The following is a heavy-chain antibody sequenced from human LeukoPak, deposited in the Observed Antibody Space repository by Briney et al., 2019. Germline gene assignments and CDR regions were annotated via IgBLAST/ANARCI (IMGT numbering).Heavy chain of an antibody. D-gene: IGHD6-13*01. CDR3: ARQGYSSSWYATAGAFDV. V-gene: IGHV1-46*01. J-gene: IGHJ3*01. CDR2: INLSGGST. CDR1: GYTFTRYY. Sequence: GASVKVSCKASGYTFTRYYMHWVRQAPGQGPEWMGIINLSGGSTSYAQKFQGRVTMTRDTSTSTVYMEVSSLRSEDTAVYYCARQGYSSSWYATAGAFDVWGQGTVATVSS.